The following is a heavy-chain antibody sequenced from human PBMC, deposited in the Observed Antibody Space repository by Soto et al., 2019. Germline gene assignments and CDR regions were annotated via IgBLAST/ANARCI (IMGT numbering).Heavy chain of an antibody. CDR2: IYYSGST. J-gene: IGHJ5*02. CDR1: GCSISSGGYY. Sequence: PSETLSLTCTVSGCSISSGGYYWSWIRQHPGKGLEWIGYIYYSGSTYYNPSLKSRVTISVDTSKNQFSLKLSSVTAADTAVYYCARVYYDFWSGYLNWYDPWGQGTLVTVSS. CDR3: ARVYYDFWSGYLNWYDP. D-gene: IGHD3-3*01. V-gene: IGHV4-31*03.